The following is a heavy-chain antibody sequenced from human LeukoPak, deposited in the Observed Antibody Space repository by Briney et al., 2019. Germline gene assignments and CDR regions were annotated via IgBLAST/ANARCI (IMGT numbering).Heavy chain of an antibody. D-gene: IGHD3-10*01. CDR1: GGSFSGYY. CDR2: INHSGST. CDR3: ASTVPNYGSGSYDY. Sequence: PSETLSLTCAVDGGSFSGYYWSWIRQPPGKGLEWIGEINHSGSTNYNPSLKSRVTISVDTSKNQFSLKLSSVTAADTAVYYCASTVPNYGSGSYDYWGQGTLVTVSS. J-gene: IGHJ4*02. V-gene: IGHV4-34*01.